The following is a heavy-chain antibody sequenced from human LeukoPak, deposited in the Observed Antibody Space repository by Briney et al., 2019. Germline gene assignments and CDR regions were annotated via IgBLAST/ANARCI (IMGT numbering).Heavy chain of an antibody. CDR2: VSGSGGAT. Sequence: GGSLRLSCAASGLTFSSFAMRWVRQAPGKGLEWVSSVSGSGGATYYADSVKGRFTISRDNSKNTLFLQMSSLRVEDTAIYYCAKEGTYYDSSGYYTHWGQGTLVAFSS. J-gene: IGHJ4*02. CDR1: GLTFSSFA. D-gene: IGHD3-22*01. V-gene: IGHV3-23*01. CDR3: AKEGTYYDSSGYYTH.